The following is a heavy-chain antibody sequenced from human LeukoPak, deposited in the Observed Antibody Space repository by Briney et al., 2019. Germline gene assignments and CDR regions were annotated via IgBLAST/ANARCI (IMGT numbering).Heavy chain of an antibody. J-gene: IGHJ4*02. CDR1: GGSISSYY. CDR3: ARGPYGDASRFDS. D-gene: IGHD4-17*01. Sequence: SETLSLTCTVSGGSISSYYRSWIRQPAGKGLEWIGLIYTGGSTNYNHSLKSRFTMAVDTSKHQFYLKLNSLTAADTAVYYCARGPYGDASRFDSWGQGTPVTVSS. V-gene: IGHV4-4*07. CDR2: IYTGGST.